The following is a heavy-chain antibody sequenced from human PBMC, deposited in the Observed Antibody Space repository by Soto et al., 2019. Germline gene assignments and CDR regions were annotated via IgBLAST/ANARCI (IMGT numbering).Heavy chain of an antibody. Sequence: SETLSLTCTVSGDSINSYYWSWIRQPDGKGLEWIGRISTSGSTKYNPSLKSRVTMPIDTSKNQFSLKLSSVTAADTAVYYRARVGVAGSLEYFDYWGQGSLVTVSS. J-gene: IGHJ4*02. D-gene: IGHD6-19*01. CDR3: ARVGVAGSLEYFDY. CDR2: ISTSGST. V-gene: IGHV4-4*07. CDR1: GDSINSYY.